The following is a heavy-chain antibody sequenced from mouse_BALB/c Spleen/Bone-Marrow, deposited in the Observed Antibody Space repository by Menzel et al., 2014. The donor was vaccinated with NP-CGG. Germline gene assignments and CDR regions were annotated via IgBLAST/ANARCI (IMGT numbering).Heavy chain of an antibody. Sequence: LQESGAELVKPGASVKLSCKASGYTFTSYYLYWVKQRPGQGLEWIGEINPSNGGTNFNERFKSKASLTVDKSSSTAYMQLNSLTSEDSAVYYCTRRSLLSDYYSMDYWGQGTSVTVSS. CDR3: TRRSLLSDYYSMDY. D-gene: IGHD2-10*01. CDR1: GYTFTSYY. CDR2: INPSNGGT. V-gene: IGHV1S81*02. J-gene: IGHJ4*01.